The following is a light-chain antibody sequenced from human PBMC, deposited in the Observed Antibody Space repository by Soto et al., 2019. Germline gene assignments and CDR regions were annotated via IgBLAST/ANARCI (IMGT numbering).Light chain of an antibody. Sequence: EIVMTQSPATLSVSPGARATLSCRASQSVSSNLAWYQQKPGQAPRLLIYGASTRATGIPARFSGSGSGTDFTLTISSLQSEDFAVYYCQQYNNWPPAYTFGQGTKLEIK. CDR2: GAS. CDR1: QSVSSN. V-gene: IGKV3-15*01. J-gene: IGKJ2*01. CDR3: QQYNNWPPAYT.